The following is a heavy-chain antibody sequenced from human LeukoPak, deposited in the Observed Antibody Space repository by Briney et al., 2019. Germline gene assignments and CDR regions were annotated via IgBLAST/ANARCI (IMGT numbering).Heavy chain of an antibody. CDR2: IYYSGST. Sequence: PSETLSPTCTVSGGSISSSSYYWGWIRQPPGKGLEWIGSIYYSGSTFYSPSLKSRVTISVDTSKNQFSLKLSSVTAADTAVYYCASLRERSYYARGFDYWGQGTLVTVSS. J-gene: IGHJ4*02. D-gene: IGHD1-26*01. CDR1: GGSISSSSYY. V-gene: IGHV4-39*01. CDR3: ASLRERSYYARGFDY.